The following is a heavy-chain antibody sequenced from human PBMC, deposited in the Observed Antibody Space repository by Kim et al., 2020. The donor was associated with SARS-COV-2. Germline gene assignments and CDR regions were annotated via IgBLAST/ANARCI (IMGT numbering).Heavy chain of an antibody. Sequence: ASVKVSCKASGYTFTSYAMNWVRQAPGQGLEWMGWINTNTGNPTHAQGFTGRFVFSLDTSVSTAYLQISSLKAEDTAVYYCARGPPGLVGAFQDFDYWGQGTLVTVSS. V-gene: IGHV7-4-1*02. CDR2: INTNTGNP. CDR3: ARGPPGLVGAFQDFDY. J-gene: IGHJ4*02. CDR1: GYTFTSYA. D-gene: IGHD1-26*01.